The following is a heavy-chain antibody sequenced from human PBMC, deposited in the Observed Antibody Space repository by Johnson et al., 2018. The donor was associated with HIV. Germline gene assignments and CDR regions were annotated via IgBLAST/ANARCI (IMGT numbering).Heavy chain of an antibody. CDR2: VSYDGSNK. V-gene: IGHV3-30*03. CDR1: GFTFSSYG. J-gene: IGHJ3*02. Sequence: QVQLVESGGGVVQPGRSLRLSCAASGFTFSSYGMHWVRQAPGQGLEWVAVVSYDGSNKYYADSVKGRFTISRDNAKNTLYLQMNSLRAEDTAVYYCARVMGASKVRGAYDIWGQGTMVNVSA. CDR3: ARVMGASKVRGAYDI. D-gene: IGHD1-26*01.